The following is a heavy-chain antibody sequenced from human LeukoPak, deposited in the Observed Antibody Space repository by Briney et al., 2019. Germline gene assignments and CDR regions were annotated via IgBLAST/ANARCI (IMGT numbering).Heavy chain of an antibody. J-gene: IGHJ4*02. CDR2: FDPEDGET. V-gene: IGHV1-24*01. CDR3: ARVGSSGYFPTLDY. Sequence: ASVKVSCKVSGYTLTELSMHWVRQAPGKGLEWMGGFDPEDGETIYAQKFQGRVTITADKSTSTAYMELSSLRSDDTAVYYCARVGSSGYFPTLDYWGQGTLVTVSS. CDR1: GYTLTELS. D-gene: IGHD3-22*01.